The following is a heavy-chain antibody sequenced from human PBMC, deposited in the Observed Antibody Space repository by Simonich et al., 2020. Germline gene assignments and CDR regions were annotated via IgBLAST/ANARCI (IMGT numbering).Heavy chain of an antibody. V-gene: IGHV4-34*01. CDR1: GGSFSGYY. Sequence: QVQLQQWGAGLLKPSEPLSLTCAVYGGSFSGYYWSWIRQPPGKGLEWIGEINHSGRTNYNPSLKSRVTISVDTSKNQVSLKLSSVTAADTAVYYCARGKGGKNAFDIWGQGTMVTVSS. CDR2: INHSGRT. CDR3: ARGKGGKNAFDI. J-gene: IGHJ3*02.